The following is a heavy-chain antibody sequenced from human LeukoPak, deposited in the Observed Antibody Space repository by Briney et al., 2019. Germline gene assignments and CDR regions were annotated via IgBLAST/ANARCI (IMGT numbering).Heavy chain of an antibody. J-gene: IGHJ4*02. D-gene: IGHD3-10*01. CDR3: ARGTMVRGVVVFDY. V-gene: IGHV4-4*07. CDR1: GGSISSYY. CDR2: IYTSGST. Sequence: PSETLSLTCTVSGGSISSYYWSWIRQPAGKGLEWIGRIYTSGSTNYNPSLKSRVTMSVDTSKNQFSLKLSSVTAADTAVYYCARGTMVRGVVVFDYWGQGTLVTVSS.